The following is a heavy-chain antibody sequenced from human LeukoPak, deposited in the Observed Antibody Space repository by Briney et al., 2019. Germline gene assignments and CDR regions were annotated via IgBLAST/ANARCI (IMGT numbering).Heavy chain of an antibody. CDR2: IDPNSGGT. CDR1: GYTFTDYY. Sequence: ASVKVSCKASGYTFTDYYMHWVQQAPGQGLEWMGWIDPNSGGTKYAQSFRGRVTMTRDTSITTAYMELSRLRSDDTAVYYCARGGPSPTTVTSNWYFDLWGRGTLVTVSS. D-gene: IGHD4-11*01. V-gene: IGHV1-2*02. CDR3: ARGGPSPTTVTSNWYFDL. J-gene: IGHJ2*01.